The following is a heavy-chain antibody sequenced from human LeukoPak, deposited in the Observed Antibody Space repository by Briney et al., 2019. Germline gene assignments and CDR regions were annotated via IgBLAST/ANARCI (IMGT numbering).Heavy chain of an antibody. V-gene: IGHV4-59*12. CDR3: AREGQVVTAFDY. CDR2: VYYTGST. CDR1: SGFITAYY. D-gene: IGHD2-21*02. J-gene: IGHJ4*02. Sequence: KASETLSLTCSVSSGFITAYYWSWIRQPPGKGLEWIGYVYYTGSTEYNPSLRSRVTISLEMSTHQFSLNLSSVTAADTAVYYCAREGQVVTAFDYWGQGTLVTVSS.